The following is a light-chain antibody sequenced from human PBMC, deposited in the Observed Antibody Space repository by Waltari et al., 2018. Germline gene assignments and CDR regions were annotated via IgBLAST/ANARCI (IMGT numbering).Light chain of an antibody. CDR3: QHYISYLLR. J-gene: IGKJ1*01. Sequence: DIEMTQSPSTLSASVGDPVTTTCRASQDITKWVAWYQQRPGQAPKILLFVASSLGSGVPSRFSGSGSGTEFTLTISGLQPDDFATYYCQHYISYLLRFGQGTRVDVK. V-gene: IGKV1-5*01. CDR1: QDITKW. CDR2: VAS.